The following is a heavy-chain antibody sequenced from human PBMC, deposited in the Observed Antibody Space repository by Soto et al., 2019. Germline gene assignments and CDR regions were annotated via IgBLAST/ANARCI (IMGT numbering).Heavy chain of an antibody. D-gene: IGHD2-21*02. CDR2: IWNDGSNK. CDR1: GFIFGRFG. CDR3: ERDHESGFGDSVPAGVDY. Sequence: QVQLVESGGGVVQPGRSLKLSCAASGFIFGRFGMHWVRQPPGKGLEWVAVIWNDGSNKLYADSVQGRFTISRDNSKNTLYLEMDSLRAEDTAVYYCERDHESGFGDSVPAGVDYWGQGTLVTVSS. V-gene: IGHV3-33*01. J-gene: IGHJ4*02.